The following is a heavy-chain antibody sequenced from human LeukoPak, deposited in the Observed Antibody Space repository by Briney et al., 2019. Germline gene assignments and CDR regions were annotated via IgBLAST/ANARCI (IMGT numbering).Heavy chain of an antibody. J-gene: IGHJ4*02. D-gene: IGHD4-11*01. Sequence: GGSLRLSCAASGFTFSSYAMHWVRQAPGKGLEWVAVISYDGSNKYYADSVKGRFTVSRDNSKNTLYLQMNSLRAEDTAVYYCARNSGTDYTNSPLDYWGQGTLVTVSS. V-gene: IGHV3-30-3*01. CDR3: ARNSGTDYTNSPLDY. CDR1: GFTFSSYA. CDR2: ISYDGSNK.